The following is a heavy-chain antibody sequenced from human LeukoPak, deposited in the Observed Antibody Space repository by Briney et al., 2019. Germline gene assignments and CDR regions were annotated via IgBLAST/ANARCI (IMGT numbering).Heavy chain of an antibody. J-gene: IGHJ3*02. Sequence: GGSLRLSCAASGFTFSSYSMNWVRQAPGKGLEWVSSITSSSTYIYYADSVKGRFTISRDNAKNSLYLQMNSLRAEDTAVYYCARDTAIVTAFDIWGQGTMVTVSS. CDR1: GFTFSSYS. V-gene: IGHV3-21*01. D-gene: IGHD5-18*01. CDR3: ARDTAIVTAFDI. CDR2: ITSSSTYI.